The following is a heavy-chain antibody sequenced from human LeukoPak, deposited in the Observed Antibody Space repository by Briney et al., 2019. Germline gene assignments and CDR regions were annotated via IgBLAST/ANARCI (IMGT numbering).Heavy chain of an antibody. CDR3: ARPLDCNYGGTAFDI. Sequence: SETLSLTCTASGGSVSNSNYCWGWIRQPPGKQLEWIGSIDYSGSPLYNPSLKSRVTISVDTSKNQFSLKLSSVTAADTAVYYCARPLDCNYGGTAFDIWGQGTMVTVSS. D-gene: IGHD4-23*01. J-gene: IGHJ3*02. V-gene: IGHV4-39*01. CDR1: GGSVSNSNYC. CDR2: IDYSGSP.